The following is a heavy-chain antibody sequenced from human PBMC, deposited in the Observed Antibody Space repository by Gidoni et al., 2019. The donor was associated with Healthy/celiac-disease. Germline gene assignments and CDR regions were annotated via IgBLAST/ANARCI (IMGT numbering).Heavy chain of an antibody. CDR2: IVVGSGNT. Sequence: QMQLVHSGPEVKKPGTSVKVSCTASGFTFTSSAMQWVRQARGQRLEWIGWIVVGSGNTNYAQKFQERVTITRDMSTSTAYMELSSLRSEDTAVYYCAAETLGYCSSTSCYQPKNGFDPWGQGTLVTVSS. CDR3: AAETLGYCSSTSCYQPKNGFDP. D-gene: IGHD2-2*01. CDR1: GFTFTSSA. V-gene: IGHV1-58*02. J-gene: IGHJ5*02.